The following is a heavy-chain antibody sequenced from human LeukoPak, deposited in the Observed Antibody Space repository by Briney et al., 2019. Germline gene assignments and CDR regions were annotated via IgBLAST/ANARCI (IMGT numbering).Heavy chain of an antibody. J-gene: IGHJ5*02. D-gene: IGHD3-16*02. CDR3: ARVSLRREAYRWFDP. CDR2: MYHSGST. V-gene: IGHV4-4*02. CDR1: GGSISSNNW. Sequence: SETLSLTCAVSGGSISSNNWWSWVRQPPGKGLEWIGEMYHSGSTIYNPSLKSRVTISVDKSKNHFSLKLNSVTAADTAVYYCARVSLRREAYRWFDPWGQGTLVTVSS.